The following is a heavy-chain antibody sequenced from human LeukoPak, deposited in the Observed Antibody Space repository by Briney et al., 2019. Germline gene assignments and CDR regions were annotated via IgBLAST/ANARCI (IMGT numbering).Heavy chain of an antibody. V-gene: IGHV1-46*01. J-gene: IGHJ4*02. CDR1: GYTFTSYY. Sequence: ASVKVSCKASGYTFTSYYMHWVRQAPGQGLEWMGIINPSGGSTSYAQRFQGRVTMTRDMSTSTVYMELSSLRSEDTAVYYCARVIPLGFRDDYWGQGTLVTVSS. D-gene: IGHD2-2*02. CDR2: INPSGGST. CDR3: ARVIPLGFRDDY.